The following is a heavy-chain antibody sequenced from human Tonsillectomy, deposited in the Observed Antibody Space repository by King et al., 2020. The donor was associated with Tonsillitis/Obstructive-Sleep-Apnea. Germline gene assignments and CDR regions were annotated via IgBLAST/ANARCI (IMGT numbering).Heavy chain of an antibody. CDR3: AGVDCSSASCYSENWFDL. CDR2: IDPSDSYT. V-gene: IGHV5-10-1*03. Sequence: VQLVESGAEVKKPGESLRISCEGSGYNFTSYWITWVRQMPGKGLEWMGRIDPSDSYTNYRPSFQGHVTISADKSISTAYLQWSSLKASDTAMFYCAGVDCSSASCYSENWFDLWGQGNLVIVSS. CDR1: GYNFTSYW. J-gene: IGHJ5*02. D-gene: IGHD2-2*01.